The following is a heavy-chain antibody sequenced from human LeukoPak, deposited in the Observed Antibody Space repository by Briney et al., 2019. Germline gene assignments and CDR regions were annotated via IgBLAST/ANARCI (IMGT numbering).Heavy chain of an antibody. CDR1: GFTFTDHW. V-gene: IGHV3-7*01. J-gene: IGHJ4*02. CDR3: ARDSRPRGGSCFDN. CDR2: IKEDGTEK. Sequence: PGGSLRLSCAASGFTFTDHWMSWVRQTPGKGLEWVANIKEDGTEKYYVDSVKGRFTISRDDARNSLYLQMNNLRVEDTALYYCARDSRPRGGSCFDNWGQGTLVIVSS. D-gene: IGHD2-15*01.